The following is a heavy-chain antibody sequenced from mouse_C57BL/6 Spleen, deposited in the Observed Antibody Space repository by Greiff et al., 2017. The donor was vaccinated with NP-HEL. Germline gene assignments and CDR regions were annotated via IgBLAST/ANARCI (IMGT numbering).Heavy chain of an antibody. Sequence: EVQLQQSGTVLARPGASVKMSCKTSGYTFTSYWMHWVKQRPGQGLEWIGAIYPGNSDTSYNQKFKGKAKLTAVTSASTAYMELSSLTNEDSAVYYLTRNYDYGSSGAMDYWGQGTSVTVSA. V-gene: IGHV1-5*01. CDR1: GYTFTSYW. D-gene: IGHD1-1*01. J-gene: IGHJ4*01. CDR3: TRNYDYGSSGAMDY. CDR2: IYPGNSDT.